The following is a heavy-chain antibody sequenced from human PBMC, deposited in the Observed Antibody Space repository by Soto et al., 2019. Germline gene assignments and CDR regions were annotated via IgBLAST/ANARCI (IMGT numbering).Heavy chain of an antibody. V-gene: IGHV1-18*01. J-gene: IGHJ3*02. CDR2: INTYNANT. D-gene: IGHD6-13*01. CDR3: ARDLLYSTRSTVRFDI. Sequence: VQLVQSGVEVKKPGASVKVSCKASGYTFTNYGISWVRQAPGQGLEWMGWINTYNANTNYAQKVQCRVTLTTETSTSTAYMELRSLRPDDTAVYYCARDLLYSTRSTVRFDIWGQGTMLTVSS. CDR1: GYTFTNYG.